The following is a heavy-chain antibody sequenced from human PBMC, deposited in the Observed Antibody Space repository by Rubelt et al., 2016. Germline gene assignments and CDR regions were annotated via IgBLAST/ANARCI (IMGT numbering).Heavy chain of an antibody. D-gene: IGHD1-26*01. CDR1: GFTFSSYE. Sequence: GVVQPGGSLRLSCAASGFTFSSYEMNWVRQAPGKGLEWVAVISYDGSNKYYADSVKGRFTISRDNSKNTLYLQMNSLRAEDTAVYYCARASGSYFDYWGQGTLVTVSS. J-gene: IGHJ4*02. V-gene: IGHV3-30*04. CDR3: ARASGSYFDY. CDR2: ISYDGSNK.